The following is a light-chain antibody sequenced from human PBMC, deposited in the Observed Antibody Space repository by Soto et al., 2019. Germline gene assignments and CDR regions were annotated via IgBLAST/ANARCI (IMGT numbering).Light chain of an antibody. CDR3: QQYGSSSWT. CDR1: QSVSSSY. V-gene: IGKV3-20*01. Sequence: EIVLTQSPGTLSLSPGERATLSCRASQSVSSSYLAWYQLKPGQAPRLLIYGASSRATGIPDRFSGSGSGTDFTLIISRLEPEDFAVYYCQQYGSSSWTFGQGTKVEIK. J-gene: IGKJ1*01. CDR2: GAS.